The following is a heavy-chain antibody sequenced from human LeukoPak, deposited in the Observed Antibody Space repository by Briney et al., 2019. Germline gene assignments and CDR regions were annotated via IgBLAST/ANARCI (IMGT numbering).Heavy chain of an antibody. Sequence: TSSETLSLTCAVYGGSFSGYYWSWIRQPPGKGLEWIGEINHSGSTNYNPSLKSRVTISVDTSKNQFSLKLSSVTAADTAVYYCARKGGGELFGGFDYWGQGTLVTVSS. CDR3: ARKGGGELFGGFDY. V-gene: IGHV4-34*01. CDR2: INHSGST. J-gene: IGHJ4*02. D-gene: IGHD3-10*01. CDR1: GGSFSGYY.